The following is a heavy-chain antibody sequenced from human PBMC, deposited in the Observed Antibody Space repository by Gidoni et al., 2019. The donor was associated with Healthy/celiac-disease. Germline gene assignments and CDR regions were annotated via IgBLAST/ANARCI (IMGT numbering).Heavy chain of an antibody. CDR3: AKGGYYDFWSGYEFDY. V-gene: IGHV3-23*01. D-gene: IGHD3-3*01. CDR2: ISGSGGST. J-gene: IGHJ4*02. CDR1: GFTFSSYA. Sequence: EVQLLESGGGLVQPGGSLRLSCAASGFTFSSYAMSWVRQAPGKGLEWVSAISGSGGSTYYADSVKGRFTISRDNSKNTLYLQMNSLRAEDTAVYYCAKGGYYDFWSGYEFDYWGQGTLVTVSS.